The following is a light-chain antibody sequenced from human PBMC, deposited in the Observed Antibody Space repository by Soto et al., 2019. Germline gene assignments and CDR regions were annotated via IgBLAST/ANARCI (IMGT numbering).Light chain of an antibody. J-gene: IGKJ4*01. V-gene: IGKV1-39*01. CDR1: QSISTY. CDR3: QLSFITPPLT. Sequence: DIQMTQSPSSLSASIGDRITITCRASQSISTYLNWYQQKPGKAPRLLIYGASTLQNGVPSRFSGSGSATDYTLTISSLQPEDFATYYCQLSFITPPLTFGGGTNVE. CDR2: GAS.